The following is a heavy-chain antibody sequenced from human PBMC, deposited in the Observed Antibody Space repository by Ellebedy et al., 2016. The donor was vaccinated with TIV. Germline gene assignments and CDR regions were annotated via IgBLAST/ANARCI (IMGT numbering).Heavy chain of an antibody. Sequence: SLKISXAASGFTFDDYAMHWVRQVPGKGLEWVSGISWNSGSIVYADSVKGRFTISRDNAKNSLYLQMNSLRAEDTALYYCAKALYQKIAAAIDYWGQGTLVTVSS. CDR1: GFTFDDYA. J-gene: IGHJ4*02. D-gene: IGHD6-13*01. CDR2: ISWNSGSI. V-gene: IGHV3-9*01. CDR3: AKALYQKIAAAIDY.